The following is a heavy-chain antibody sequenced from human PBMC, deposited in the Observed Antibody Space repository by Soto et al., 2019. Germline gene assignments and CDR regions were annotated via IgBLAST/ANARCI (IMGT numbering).Heavy chain of an antibody. J-gene: IGHJ4*02. CDR1: GFTFSSYG. CDR2: ISYDGSNK. Sequence: QPGGSLGLSCAASGFTFSSYGMHWVRQAPGKGLEWVAVISYDGSNKSYVDSVKGRFTISRDNAKNSLYLEMNSLRVEDTAMYYCARDWGGLGYWGLGTLVTVSS. D-gene: IGHD3-10*01. V-gene: IGHV3-30*03. CDR3: ARDWGGLGY.